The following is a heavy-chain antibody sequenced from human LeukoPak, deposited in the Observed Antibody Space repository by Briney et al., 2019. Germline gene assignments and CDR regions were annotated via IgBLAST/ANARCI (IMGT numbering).Heavy chain of an antibody. J-gene: IGHJ4*02. D-gene: IGHD3-10*01. CDR1: GGSFSGYH. CDR3: ARRTQTTFYSGSGIPY. CDR2: IDHGGST. V-gene: IGHV4-34*01. Sequence: SETLSLTCAVYGGSFSGYHWTWIRQPPEKGLEWIGEIDHGGSTNYNPSLKSRVTMSVDTSKTQFSLKLTSVTAADTAVYYCARRTQTTFYSGSGIPYWGQGTQVTVSS.